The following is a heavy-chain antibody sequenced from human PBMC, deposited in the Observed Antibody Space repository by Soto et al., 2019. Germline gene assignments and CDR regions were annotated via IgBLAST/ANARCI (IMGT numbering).Heavy chain of an antibody. V-gene: IGHV3-33*01. Sequence: QVQLVESGGGVVQPGRSLRLSCAASGFTFSSYGMHWVRQAPGKGLEWVAVIWYDGSNKYYADSVKGRFTISRDNSKNTLYLQMNGLRAEDTAVYYCARDGTGTALDYWGQGTLVTVSS. CDR1: GFTFSSYG. CDR2: IWYDGSNK. D-gene: IGHD1-1*01. J-gene: IGHJ4*02. CDR3: ARDGTGTALDY.